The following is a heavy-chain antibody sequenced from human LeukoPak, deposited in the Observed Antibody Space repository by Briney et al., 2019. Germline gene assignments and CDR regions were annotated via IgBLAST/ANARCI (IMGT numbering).Heavy chain of an antibody. CDR2: MSGTGNT. D-gene: IGHD3-10*02. J-gene: IGHJ4*02. V-gene: IGHV3-23*01. CDR3: AKEDGRGSSFDS. Sequence: LPGGSLRLSCVASGFSFRSYVMSWARQAPGKGLEWVSTMSGTGNTFYADSVTGRFTISRDDSDNTLFLQMNSLGVSDAAVYYCAKEDGRGSSFDSWGQGTLVTVSS. CDR1: GFSFRSYV.